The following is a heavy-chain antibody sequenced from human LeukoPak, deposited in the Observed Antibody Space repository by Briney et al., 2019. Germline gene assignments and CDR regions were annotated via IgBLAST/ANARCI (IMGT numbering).Heavy chain of an antibody. J-gene: IGHJ3*02. CDR3: ARGLYCSGGSCYWGDAFDI. CDR1: GGSISSGGYY. CDR2: IYYSGST. Sequence: SQTLSLTCTVSGGSISSGGYYWNWIRQHPGKGLEWIGYIYYSGSTYYNPSLKSRVTISVDTSKNQFSLKLSSVTAADTAVYYCARGLYCSGGSCYWGDAFDIWGQGTMVTVSS. V-gene: IGHV4-31*03. D-gene: IGHD2-15*01.